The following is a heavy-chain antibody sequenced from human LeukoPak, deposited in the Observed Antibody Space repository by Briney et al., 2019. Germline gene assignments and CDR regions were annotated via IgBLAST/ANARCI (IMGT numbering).Heavy chain of an antibody. Sequence: GGSLRLSCAASGFTFSDYYMSWIRQAPGKGLEWVAVIWYDGSNKYYADSVKGRFTISRDNSKNTLYLQMNSLRAEDTAVYYCAKTVTPYSNWFDPWGQGTLVTVSS. CDR2: IWYDGSNK. CDR3: AKTVTPYSNWFDP. V-gene: IGHV3-33*06. CDR1: GFTFSDYY. J-gene: IGHJ5*02. D-gene: IGHD4-11*01.